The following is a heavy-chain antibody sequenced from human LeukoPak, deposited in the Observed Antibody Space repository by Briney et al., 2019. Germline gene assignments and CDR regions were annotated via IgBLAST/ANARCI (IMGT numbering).Heavy chain of an antibody. CDR2: MNPNSGNT. D-gene: IGHD6-13*01. Sequence: RASVKVSCKASGYTFTSYGINWVRQATGQGLEWMGWMNPNSGNTGYAQKFQGRVTMTRNTSISTAYMELGSLRSEDTAVYYCARGRNGAAAGMSLQHWGQGTLVTVSS. J-gene: IGHJ1*01. CDR3: ARGRNGAAAGMSLQH. V-gene: IGHV1-8*01. CDR1: GYTFTSYG.